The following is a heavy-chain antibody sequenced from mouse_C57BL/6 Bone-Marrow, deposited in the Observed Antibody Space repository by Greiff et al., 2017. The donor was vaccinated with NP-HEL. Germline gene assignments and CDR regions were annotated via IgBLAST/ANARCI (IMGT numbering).Heavy chain of an antibody. CDR2: IDPETGGT. J-gene: IGHJ2*01. V-gene: IGHV1-15*01. Sequence: QVQLQQSGAELVRPGASVTLSCKASGYTFTDYEMHWVKQTPVHGLEWIGAIDPETGGTAYNQKFKGKAILTADTSSSTAYMELRSLTSEDSAVYYCTRGCYGRPYYFDYWGQGTTLTVSS. CDR1: GYTFTDYE. D-gene: IGHD1-1*01. CDR3: TRGCYGRPYYFDY.